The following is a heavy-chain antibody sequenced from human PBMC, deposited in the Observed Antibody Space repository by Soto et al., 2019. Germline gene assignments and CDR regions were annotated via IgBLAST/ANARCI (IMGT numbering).Heavy chain of an antibody. V-gene: IGHV3-48*02. CDR3: ARASGYFDTSGYYGTFYYYGMDV. Sequence: GGSLRLSCAASGFTLSTYDMHWVRQAPGKGLEWVSYISESSSTIYYADSVKGRFTISRDNAKNSLFLQMSSLSDEDTAVYFCARASGYFDTSGYYGTFYYYGMDVWGQGTTVTVSS. CDR1: GFTLSTYD. D-gene: IGHD3-22*01. J-gene: IGHJ6*02. CDR2: ISESSSTI.